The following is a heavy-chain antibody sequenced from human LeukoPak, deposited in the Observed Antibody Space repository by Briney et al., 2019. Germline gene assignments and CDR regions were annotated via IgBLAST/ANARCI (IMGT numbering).Heavy chain of an antibody. CDR2: IYDSGST. J-gene: IGHJ4*02. CDR1: GGSIRSSYYY. Sequence: TLSLTCTVSGGSIRSSYYYWGWIRQPPGKGLEWIGSIYDSGSTYYNPSLKSRVTISVDTSKNQFSLKLSSVTAADTAVYYCARDAYSYGLFDYWGQGTLVTVSS. D-gene: IGHD5-18*01. CDR3: ARDAYSYGLFDY. V-gene: IGHV4-39*07.